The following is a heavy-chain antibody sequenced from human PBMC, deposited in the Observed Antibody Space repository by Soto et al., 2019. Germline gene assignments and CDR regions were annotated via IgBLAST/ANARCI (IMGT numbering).Heavy chain of an antibody. CDR3: ARNLADDYYDSSGYIPLGFGT. D-gene: IGHD3-22*01. Sequence: SETLSLTCAVSGYSISSGYYWGWIRQPPGKGLEWIGSIYHSGSTYYNPSLKSRVTISVDTSKNQFSLKLSSVTAADTAVYYCARNLADDYYDSSGYIPLGFGTWGQGTLVTVSS. J-gene: IGHJ4*02. CDR1: GYSISSGYY. CDR2: IYHSGST. V-gene: IGHV4-38-2*01.